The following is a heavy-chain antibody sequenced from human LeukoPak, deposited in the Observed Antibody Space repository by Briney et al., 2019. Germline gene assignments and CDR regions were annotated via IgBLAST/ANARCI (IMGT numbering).Heavy chain of an antibody. CDR3: ARDPPSFQY. V-gene: IGHV3-9*01. J-gene: IGHJ1*01. CDR1: GFTFDDYA. CDR2: ISWNSGSI. Sequence: GGSLRLSCAASGFTFDDYAMHWVRQAPGKGLEWVSGISWNSGSIGYADSVKGRFTISRDNAKNSLYLQMNSLRAEDTAVYYCARDPPSFQYWGQGTLVTVSA.